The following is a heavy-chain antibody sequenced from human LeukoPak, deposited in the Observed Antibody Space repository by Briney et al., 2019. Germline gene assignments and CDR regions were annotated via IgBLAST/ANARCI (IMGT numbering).Heavy chain of an antibody. Sequence: PGGSLRLSCAASGFTFSSYDMHWVRQAPGKGLEWVAVIANDGNDKKYADSVKGQFTISRDNSKDTLYLQMNSLRPEDTAVYYCAKDLKKGAAAYYFDYWGQGTLVTVSS. CDR3: AKDLKKGAAAYYFDY. CDR1: GFTFSSYD. J-gene: IGHJ4*02. D-gene: IGHD6-13*01. CDR2: IANDGNDK. V-gene: IGHV3-30*18.